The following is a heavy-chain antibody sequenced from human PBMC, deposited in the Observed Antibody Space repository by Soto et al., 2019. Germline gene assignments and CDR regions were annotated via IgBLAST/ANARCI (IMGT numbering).Heavy chain of an antibody. D-gene: IGHD2-21*01. J-gene: IGHJ6*02. CDR1: GGTFSSYA. CDR3: ARRQSLLLLEVYGMDV. Sequence: QVQLVKSGAEVKKHGSSVKVSCKASGGTFSSYAISWVRQAPGQGLEWMGGIIPIFGTANYAQKCQSRVTITADESTRTAYMERSSLRTEYTVVYYCARRQSLLLLEVYGMDVWGQGTTVTASS. V-gene: IGHV1-69*12. CDR2: IIPIFGTA.